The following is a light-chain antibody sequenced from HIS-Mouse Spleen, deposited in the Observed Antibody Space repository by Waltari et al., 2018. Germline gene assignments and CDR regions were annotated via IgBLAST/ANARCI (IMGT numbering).Light chain of an antibody. V-gene: IGLV3-27*01. CDR1: VLAKKY. J-gene: IGLJ2*01. CDR2: KDS. Sequence: SYELTQPSSVSVSPGQTARTTCSGVVLAKKYARWFQQKPGQAPVLVIYKDSERPSGIPERFSGSSSGTTVTLTISGAQVEDEADYYCYSAADNNLGVFGGGTKLTVL. CDR3: YSAADNNLGV.